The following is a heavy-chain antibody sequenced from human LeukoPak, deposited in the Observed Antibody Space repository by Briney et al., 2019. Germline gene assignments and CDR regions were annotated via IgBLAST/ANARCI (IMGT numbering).Heavy chain of an antibody. CDR2: IRSKANSYAT. CDR3: TRRGYSYGSPDY. D-gene: IGHD5-18*01. V-gene: IGHV3-73*01. Sequence: GGSLRLSCAASGFTFSGSAMHWVRQASGKGLEWVGRIRSKANSYATAYAASVKGRFTISRDDSKNTAYLQMNSLKTEDTAVYYCTRRGYSYGSPDYGGQGTLVTVSS. CDR1: GFTFSGSA. J-gene: IGHJ4*02.